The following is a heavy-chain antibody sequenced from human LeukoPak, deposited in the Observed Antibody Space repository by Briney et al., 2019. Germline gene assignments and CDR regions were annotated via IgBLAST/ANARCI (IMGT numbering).Heavy chain of an antibody. CDR1: GYTFSDHY. V-gene: IGHV3-72*01. D-gene: IGHD4-23*01. J-gene: IGHJ4*02. CDR2: TRNKADNYAT. CDR3: TRWRSGTSD. Sequence: GGFLRLSCAASGYTFSDHYIDWVRQAPGKGLEWVGHTRNKADNYATEYAASVKGRFTISRDDSRNSVYLQMNSLRTEDTAVYYCTRWRSGTSDWGQGTLVTVSS.